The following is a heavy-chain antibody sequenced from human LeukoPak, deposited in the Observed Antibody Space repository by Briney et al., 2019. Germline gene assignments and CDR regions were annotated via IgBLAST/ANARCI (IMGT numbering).Heavy chain of an antibody. V-gene: IGHV3-15*01. J-gene: IGHJ5*02. D-gene: IGHD3-9*01. CDR2: IKSKTDGGTK. CDR3: ARVLRYFDWVTRQSNWFDP. Sequence: PGGSLTLSCAASGFTFSNAWMSWVRQAPGKGLEWVGRIKSKTDGGTKDYAAPVKGRFTISRDDSKNTLYLQMNILRAEDTAVYHCARVLRYFDWVTRQSNWFDPWGQGTLVTVSS. CDR1: GFTFSNAW.